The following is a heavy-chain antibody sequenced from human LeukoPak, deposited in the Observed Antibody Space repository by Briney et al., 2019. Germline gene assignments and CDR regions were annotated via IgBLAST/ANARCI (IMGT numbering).Heavy chain of an antibody. CDR2: INHSGST. Sequence: PSETLSLTCAVYGGSFSGYYWSWIRQPPGKGLEWIGEINHSGSTNYNPSLKSRVTISVDTSKNQFSLKLSSVTAADTAVYYCARDGVGYYDILTGYYRGWYNWFDPWGQGTLVTVSS. CDR3: ARDGVGYYDILTGYYRGWYNWFDP. J-gene: IGHJ5*02. D-gene: IGHD3-9*01. CDR1: GGSFSGYY. V-gene: IGHV4-34*01.